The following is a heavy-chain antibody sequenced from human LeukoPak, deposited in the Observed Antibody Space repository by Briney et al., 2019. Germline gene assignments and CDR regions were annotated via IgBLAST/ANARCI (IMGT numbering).Heavy chain of an antibody. V-gene: IGHV1-2*02. CDR1: GYTFTGYY. D-gene: IGHD3-10*01. Sequence: ASVKVSCKASGYTFTGYYMHWVRQAPGQGLEWMGWINPNSGGTNYAQKFQGRVTMTRDTSISTAYMELSRLRSDDTAVYYCARDPFYNSGDRSVGYAFDIWGQGTMVTVSS. CDR3: ARDPFYNSGDRSVGYAFDI. CDR2: INPNSGGT. J-gene: IGHJ3*02.